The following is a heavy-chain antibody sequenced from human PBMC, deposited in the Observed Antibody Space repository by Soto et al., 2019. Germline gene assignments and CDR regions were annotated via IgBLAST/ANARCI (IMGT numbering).Heavy chain of an antibody. CDR1: GFTFKNYA. CDR3: AKDAVPYNGEWDWFDL. V-gene: IGHV3-23*01. CDR2: IGGSGSGA. Sequence: EVQLLESGGGLVQPGGSLRLSCAASGFTFKNYAMTWVRQAPGKGMEWVLSIGGSGSGAYYAESVKGRFTVYRDDSKNTLYLQMSGLRVHDTALYYCAKDAVPYNGEWDWFDLWGQGTLVTVSS. D-gene: IGHD3-10*01. J-gene: IGHJ5*02.